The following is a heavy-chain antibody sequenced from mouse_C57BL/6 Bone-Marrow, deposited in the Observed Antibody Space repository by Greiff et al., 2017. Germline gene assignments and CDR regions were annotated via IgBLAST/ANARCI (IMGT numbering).Heavy chain of an antibody. CDR2: IDPENGDT. V-gene: IGHV14-4*01. CDR1: GFNIKDDY. Sequence: VHVKQSGAELVRPGASVKLSCTASGFNIKDDYMHWVKQRPEQGLEWIGWIDPENGDTEYASKFQGKATITADTSSNTAYLQLSSLTSEDTAVCYWTTEGMYDGGDDWGQGTTLTV. D-gene: IGHD2-3*01. J-gene: IGHJ2*01. CDR3: TTEGMYDGGDD.